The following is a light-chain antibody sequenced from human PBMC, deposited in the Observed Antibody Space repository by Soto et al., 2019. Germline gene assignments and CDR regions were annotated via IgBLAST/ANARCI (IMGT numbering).Light chain of an antibody. J-gene: IGKJ1*01. Sequence: DIRMTQSPSSLSASVGDRVTITCRASQSISNYLNWYQQKPGQAPKLLIYAASSLQSGVPSRFSGSGSGTDFTLTISSLQPDDFATYDCQQSYSTLWTFGQGTKVEIK. CDR1: QSISNY. V-gene: IGKV1-39*01. CDR2: AAS. CDR3: QQSYSTLWT.